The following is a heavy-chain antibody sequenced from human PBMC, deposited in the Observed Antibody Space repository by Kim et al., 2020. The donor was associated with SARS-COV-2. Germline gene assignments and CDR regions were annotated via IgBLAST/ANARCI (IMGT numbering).Heavy chain of an antibody. CDR2: T. Sequence: TKYADSGTGRLTISGDTSKNTLYLQMNSLRAEDTAVYYCAKVDSVNWFDPWGQGTLVTVSS. V-gene: IGHV3-23*01. D-gene: IGHD3-22*01. J-gene: IGHJ5*02. CDR3: AKVDSVNWFDP.